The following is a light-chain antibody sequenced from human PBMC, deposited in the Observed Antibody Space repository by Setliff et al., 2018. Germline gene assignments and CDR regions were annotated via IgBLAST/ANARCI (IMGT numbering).Light chain of an antibody. Sequence: QSALTQPPSASGSPGQSVTISCTGTSSYFGRYDYVSWYQQHPGKAPRLMIFEVSKRPSGVPDRFSGSKSGNTASLTVSGLRAEDEADYYCSSYAGNYIYVFGTGTKVTVL. CDR2: EVS. CDR3: SSYAGNYIYV. V-gene: IGLV2-8*01. CDR1: SSYFGRYDY. J-gene: IGLJ1*01.